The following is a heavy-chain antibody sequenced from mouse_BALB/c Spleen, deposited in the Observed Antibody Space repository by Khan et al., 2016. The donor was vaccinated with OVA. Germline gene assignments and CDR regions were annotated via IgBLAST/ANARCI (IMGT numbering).Heavy chain of an antibody. CDR1: GYTFTSHT. D-gene: IGHD2-14*01. J-gene: IGHJ4*01. Sequence: QMQLEESGAELARPGASVKMSCKASGYTFTSHTMHWVKQRPGQGLEWIGYINPSSDYTQYNHKFNGQVPLTADISSSTAYMQLSSLTSEDTAVYYCARRTTEYALDYWGQGTSVTVSS. CDR3: ARRTTEYALDY. CDR2: INPSSDYT. V-gene: IGHV1-4*01.